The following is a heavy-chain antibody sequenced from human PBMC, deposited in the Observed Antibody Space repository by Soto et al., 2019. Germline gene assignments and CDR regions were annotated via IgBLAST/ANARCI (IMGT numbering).Heavy chain of an antibody. CDR1: GGSISSSSYY. Sequence: SETLSLTCTVSGGSISSSSYYWGWIRQPPGKGLEWIGSIYYSGSTYYNPSLKSRVTISVDTSKNQFSLKLSSVTAADTAVYYCARRRLWFVDYWGQGTLVTVSS. D-gene: IGHD3-10*01. CDR3: ARRRLWFVDY. V-gene: IGHV4-39*01. CDR2: IYYSGST. J-gene: IGHJ4*02.